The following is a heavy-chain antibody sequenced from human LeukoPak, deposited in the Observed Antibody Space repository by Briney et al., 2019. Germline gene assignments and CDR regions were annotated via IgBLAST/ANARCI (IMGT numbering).Heavy chain of an antibody. CDR3: AHALHYYGSGSYYYFDY. Sequence: SGPTLVKPTQTLTLTCTFSGFSLSTSGVGVGWIRQPPGKALEWLALIYWDDDKRYSPSLKSRLTITKDTSKNQVVLTMTNMDPVDTATYYCAHALHYYGSGSYYYFDYWGQGTLVTVSS. CDR1: GFSLSTSGVG. V-gene: IGHV2-5*02. J-gene: IGHJ4*02. CDR2: IYWDDDK. D-gene: IGHD3-10*01.